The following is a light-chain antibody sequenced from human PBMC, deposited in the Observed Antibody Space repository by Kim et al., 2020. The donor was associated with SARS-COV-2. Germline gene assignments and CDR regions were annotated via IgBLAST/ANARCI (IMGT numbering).Light chain of an antibody. CDR3: QQYGSSPWT. V-gene: IGKV3-20*01. Sequence: SPGKRATLSCRASQTVSSIYLAWYQQKPGQAPRLLIYGASSRAIGIPDRFSGSGSGTDFTLTISRLEPEDFAVYYCQQYGSSPWTFGQGTKVDIK. J-gene: IGKJ1*01. CDR1: QTVSSIY. CDR2: GAS.